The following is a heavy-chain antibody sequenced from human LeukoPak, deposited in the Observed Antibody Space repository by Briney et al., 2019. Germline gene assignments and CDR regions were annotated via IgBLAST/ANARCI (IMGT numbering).Heavy chain of an antibody. CDR1: GITLSSHS. J-gene: IGHJ4*02. D-gene: IGHD3-10*01. CDR3: ARGQASGSFIIDY. V-gene: IGHV3-48*01. CDR2: IDSGSSSI. Sequence: GGSLRLSCAASGITLSSHSIHWVRQAPGKGLEWVSFIDSGSSSIHYAASVQGRFTISRDNAKNSLYLQMDSLRAEDTAVYYCARGQASGSFIIDYWGQRTLVTVSS.